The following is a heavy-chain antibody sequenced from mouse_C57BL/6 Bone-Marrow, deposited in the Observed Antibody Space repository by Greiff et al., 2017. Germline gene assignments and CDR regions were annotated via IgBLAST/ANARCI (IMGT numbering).Heavy chain of an antibody. D-gene: IGHD1-1*01. CDR2: ISNLAYSI. J-gene: IGHJ4*01. V-gene: IGHV5-15*01. Sequence: EVQLVESGGGLVQPGGSLKLSCAASGFTFSDYGMAWVRQAPRKGPEWVAFISNLAYSIYYADTVTGRFTLSRENSKNTLYLEMSSLRSEDTAMYYCARQDYGSSYDYAMDYWCQGTSVTVSS. CDR1: GFTFSDYG. CDR3: ARQDYGSSYDYAMDY.